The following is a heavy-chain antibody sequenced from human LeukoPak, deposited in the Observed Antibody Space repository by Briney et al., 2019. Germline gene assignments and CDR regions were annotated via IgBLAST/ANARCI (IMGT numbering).Heavy chain of an antibody. V-gene: IGHV4-4*07. CDR3: ARLGSSGSAQYFQD. J-gene: IGHJ1*01. Sequence: SETLSLTCTVSGDPISSYYWSWIRQPAGKGLEWIGRIYTSGTTNYNSSLKSRLTMSVDTSENQFSLKLSSVTAADTAVYYCARLGSSGSAQYFQDWGQGTLVTVSS. D-gene: IGHD6-19*01. CDR1: GDPISSYY. CDR2: IYTSGTT.